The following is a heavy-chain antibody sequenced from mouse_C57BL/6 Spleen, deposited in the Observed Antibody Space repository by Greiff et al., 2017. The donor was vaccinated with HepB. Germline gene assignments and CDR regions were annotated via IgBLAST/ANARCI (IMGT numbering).Heavy chain of an antibody. CDR1: GYSFTSYY. J-gene: IGHJ2*01. Sequence: VQLQQSGPELVKPGASVKISCKASGYSFTSYYIHWVKQRPGQGLEWIGWIYPGSGNTKYNEKFKGKATLTADTSSSTAYMQLSSLTSEDSAVYYCARSDYYGRALFDYWGQGTTLTVSS. CDR2: IYPGSGNT. V-gene: IGHV1-66*01. D-gene: IGHD1-1*01. CDR3: ARSDYYGRALFDY.